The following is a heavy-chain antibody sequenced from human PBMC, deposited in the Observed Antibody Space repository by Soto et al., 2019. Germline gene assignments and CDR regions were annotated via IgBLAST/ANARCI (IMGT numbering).Heavy chain of an antibody. D-gene: IGHD3-22*01. V-gene: IGHV3-23*01. CDR1: GFTFSSYA. CDR2: ISGSGGST. J-gene: IGHJ3*02. CDR3: AKDRVDDSSAHPYDASDI. Sequence: GGSLRLSCAASGFTFSSYAMSWVRQAPGKGLEWVSAISGSGGSTYYADSVKGRFTISRDNSKNTLYLQMNSLRAEDTAVYYCAKDRVDDSSAHPYDASDIWGPGTMLTVS.